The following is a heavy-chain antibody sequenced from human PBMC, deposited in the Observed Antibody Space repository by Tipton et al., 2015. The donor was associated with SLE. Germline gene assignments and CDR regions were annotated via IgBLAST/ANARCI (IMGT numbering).Heavy chain of an antibody. CDR3: ARDYGYSSLGYYDY. J-gene: IGHJ4*02. Sequence: QLVQSGAEVKKPGASVKVSCKASGYTFTSYGISWVRQAPGQGLEWMGWISGYNGNTNHAQKLQGRVTMTTDTSTSTAYMELRSLRSDDTAVYHCARDYGYSSLGYYDYWGQGTLVTVSS. CDR1: GYTFTSYG. CDR2: ISGYNGNT. V-gene: IGHV1-18*01. D-gene: IGHD6-13*01.